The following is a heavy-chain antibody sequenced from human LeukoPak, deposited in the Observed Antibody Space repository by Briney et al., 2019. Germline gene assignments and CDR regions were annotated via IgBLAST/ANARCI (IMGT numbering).Heavy chain of an antibody. CDR3: ATSHDSAGND. J-gene: IGHJ4*02. CDR1: GFTFSSYW. D-gene: IGHD2-15*01. Sequence: QSGGSLRLSCAASGFTFSSYWMSWVRQAPGKGLEWVANIRHDGNAKNYVPSVRGRFTISRDNAKNSLYLQMNSLTVEDTAVYYCATSHDSAGNDWGQGTLVTVSS. CDR2: IRHDGNAK. V-gene: IGHV3-7*01.